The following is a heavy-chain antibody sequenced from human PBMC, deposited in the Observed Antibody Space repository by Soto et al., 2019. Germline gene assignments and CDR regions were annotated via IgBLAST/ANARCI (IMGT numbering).Heavy chain of an antibody. D-gene: IGHD3-22*01. CDR3: AREDHSSRRAGTFRL. CDR2: ISADGINK. Sequence: QVQLVESGGGVVQPGKSLTLSCEASGFTFSNYVMHWVRQAPGKGLEWVTGISADGINKHYADSVRGRFTISRDNSKNTLYVDMNSLGAEDTSLYYCAREDHSSRRAGTFRLWGQGTLLTISS. J-gene: IGHJ1*01. CDR1: GFTFSNYV. V-gene: IGHV3-30*01.